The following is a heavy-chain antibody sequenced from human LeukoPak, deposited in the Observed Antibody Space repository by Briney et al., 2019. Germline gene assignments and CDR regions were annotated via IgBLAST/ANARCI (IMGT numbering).Heavy chain of an antibody. J-gene: IGHJ6*02. Sequence: ASVKVSCKASGYTFTSYAMNWVRQAPGQGLEWMGWINTNTGNPTYAQGFTGRFVFSLDTSVSTAYLQISSLKAEDTAVYYCARDAPPHRYSGSYLIRRQKGDYYYYGMDVWGQGTTVTVSS. CDR2: INTNTGNP. CDR3: ARDAPPHRYSGSYLIRRQKGDYYYYGMDV. V-gene: IGHV7-4-1*02. D-gene: IGHD1-26*01. CDR1: GYTFTSYA.